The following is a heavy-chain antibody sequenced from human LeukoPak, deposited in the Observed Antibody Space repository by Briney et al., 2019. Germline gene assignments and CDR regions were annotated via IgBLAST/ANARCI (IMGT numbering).Heavy chain of an antibody. Sequence: GGSLRLSCAASAFTFTRYSMNWVRQPPGKGLEWVSSISTSSSYIYYIDSVKGRFTISRDNAKNSLYLQMNRLRAEDTAVFYCARGKYNSGSWDAFDMWGQGTMVTVYS. D-gene: IGHD6-19*01. CDR3: ARGKYNSGSWDAFDM. V-gene: IGHV3-21*01. CDR2: ISTSSSYI. J-gene: IGHJ3*02. CDR1: AFTFTRYS.